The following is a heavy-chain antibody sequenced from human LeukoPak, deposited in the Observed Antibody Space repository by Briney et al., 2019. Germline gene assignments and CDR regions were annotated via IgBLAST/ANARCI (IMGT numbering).Heavy chain of an antibody. J-gene: IGHJ4*02. CDR1: GFTFSNAW. CDR3: TTDLLWFGELFDY. Sequence: PGGSLRLSCAASGFTFSNAWMSWVRQAPGKGLEWVGRIKSKTDGGTTDYAAPVKGRFTISRDDSKNTLYLQMNSLNTEDTAVYYCTTDLLWFGELFDYWGQGTLVTVSS. D-gene: IGHD3-10*01. V-gene: IGHV3-15*01. CDR2: IKSKTDGGTT.